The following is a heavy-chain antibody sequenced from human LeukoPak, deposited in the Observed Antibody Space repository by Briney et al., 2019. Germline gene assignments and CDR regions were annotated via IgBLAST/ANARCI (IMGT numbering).Heavy chain of an antibody. CDR1: GFSVSSNY. CDR2: IYSGGST. D-gene: IGHD6-13*01. V-gene: IGHV3-53*01. J-gene: IGHJ4*02. Sequence: GGSLRLSCAASGFSVSSNYMSWVRQAPGKGLEWVSVIYSGGSTYYADSVKGRFTISRDNSKNTVDLQMNSLRVEDTAVYYCAMRGNTWYDCWGQGTLVTVSS. CDR3: AMRGNTWYDC.